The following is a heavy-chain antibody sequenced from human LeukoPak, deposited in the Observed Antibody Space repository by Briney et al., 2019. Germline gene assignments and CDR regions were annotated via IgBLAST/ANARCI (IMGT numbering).Heavy chain of an antibody. V-gene: IGHV3-74*01. J-gene: IGHJ4*02. CDR3: ARDVYGLGDY. D-gene: IGHD1-14*01. CDR1: GFTFSNYW. CDR2: INSDGSGP. Sequence: GGSLRLSCVASGFTFSNYWMHWVRQAPEKGLMWVSKINSDGSGPDYADSVKGRFTISRDNAKNTLYLQMNSLRAEDTTVYYCARDVYGLGDYWGQGTLVTVSS.